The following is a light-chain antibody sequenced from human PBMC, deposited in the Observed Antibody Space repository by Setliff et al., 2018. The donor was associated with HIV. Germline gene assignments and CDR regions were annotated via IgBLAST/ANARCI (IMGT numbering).Light chain of an antibody. J-gene: IGLJ1*01. CDR2: EVR. V-gene: IGLV2-14*01. CDR1: TSDVGGYNY. CDR3: SSYAITNTLP. Sequence: SVLAQPASVSGSPGQSLTISCTGTTSDVGGYNYVSWYQQHPGKAPKLIIYEVRNRPSGVSDCFSGSKSGNTASLTISGLQADDEADYYCSSYAITNTLPFGTGTNFTVL.